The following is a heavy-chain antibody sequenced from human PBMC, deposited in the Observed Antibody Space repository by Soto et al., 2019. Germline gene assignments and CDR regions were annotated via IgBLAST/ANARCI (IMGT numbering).Heavy chain of an antibody. Sequence: QVQLVGSGGGVVQPGRSLRLSCAASGFTFSSYGMHWVRQAPGKGLEWVAVIWYDGSNKYYADSVKGRFTISRDNSKNTLYLQMNSLRAEDTAVYYCAKVDGSSNWPFDYWGQGTLVTVSS. CDR3: AKVDGSSNWPFDY. CDR1: GFTFSSYG. V-gene: IGHV3-33*06. CDR2: IWYDGSNK. J-gene: IGHJ4*02. D-gene: IGHD6-13*01.